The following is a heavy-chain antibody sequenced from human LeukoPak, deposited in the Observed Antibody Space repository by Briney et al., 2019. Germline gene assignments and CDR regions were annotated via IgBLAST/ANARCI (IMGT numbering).Heavy chain of an antibody. CDR3: ATIRFLEWLSYAFDI. Sequence: SVKVSCKASGGTFSSYAISWVRQALGQGLEWMGRIIPILGIANYAQKFQGRVTITADKSTSTAYMELSSLRSEDTAVYYCATIRFLEWLSYAFDIWGQGTMVTVSS. V-gene: IGHV1-69*04. J-gene: IGHJ3*02. CDR1: GGTFSSYA. CDR2: IIPILGIA. D-gene: IGHD3-3*01.